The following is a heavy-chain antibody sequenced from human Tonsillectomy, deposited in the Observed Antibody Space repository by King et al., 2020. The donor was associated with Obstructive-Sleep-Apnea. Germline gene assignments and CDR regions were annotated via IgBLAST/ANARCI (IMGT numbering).Heavy chain of an antibody. CDR3: ASQYRRDGYKNRGHNYFDY. Sequence: QLQESGPGLVKPSETLSLTCTVSGGSISSYYWSWIRQPPGKGLEWIGYIYYSGSTNYNPSLKSRVTISVDTSKNQFSLKLSSVTAADTAVYYCASQYRRDGYKNRGHNYFDYWGQGTLVTVSS. CDR1: GGSISSYY. J-gene: IGHJ4*02. D-gene: IGHD5-24*01. CDR2: IYYSGST. V-gene: IGHV4-59*08.